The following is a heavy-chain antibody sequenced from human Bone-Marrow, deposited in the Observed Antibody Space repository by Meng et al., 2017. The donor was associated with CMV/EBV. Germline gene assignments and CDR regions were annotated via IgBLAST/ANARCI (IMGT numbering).Heavy chain of an antibody. CDR2: ISAYNGNT. CDR3: ARTRAAGMSGIDY. V-gene: IGHV1-18*01. CDR1: GYTFTSYG. D-gene: IGHD6-13*01. J-gene: IGHJ4*02. Sequence: ASANVSCKASGYTFTSYGISWVRQAPGQGLEWMGWISAYNGNTNYAQKLHGRVTMTTDTSTSTAYMELRSLRSDDTAVYFCARTRAAGMSGIDYWGQGTLVTVSS.